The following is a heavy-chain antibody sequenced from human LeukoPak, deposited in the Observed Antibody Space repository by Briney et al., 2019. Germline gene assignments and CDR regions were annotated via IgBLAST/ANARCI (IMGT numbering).Heavy chain of an antibody. Sequence: SETLSLTCTVSGGSISTSNYYWGWIRQPPGKGLEWIGNIFYSGSTNYNPSLKSRVTISVDTSKNQFSLKLSSVTAADTAVYYCARSVEGYCSGGSCYSYSYYMDVWGKGTTVTVSS. D-gene: IGHD2-15*01. CDR2: IFYSGST. CDR1: GGSISTSNYY. V-gene: IGHV4-39*07. CDR3: ARSVEGYCSGGSCYSYSYYMDV. J-gene: IGHJ6*03.